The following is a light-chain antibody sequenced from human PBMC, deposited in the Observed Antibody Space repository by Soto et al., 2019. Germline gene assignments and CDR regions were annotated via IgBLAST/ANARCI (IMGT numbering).Light chain of an antibody. V-gene: IGKV2D-29*02. CDR2: EVY. CDR1: QSLLHSDGKAY. CDR3: MQIIQVPFLG. J-gene: IGKJ4*01. Sequence: DIVMTQTPLSLSVTPRQPASISCKSSQSLLHSDGKAYFSWYLQKPGQSPQLLIYEVYNRFSGVPYRVSGSGYGTDFTLTIRRVEAEDVGVYYCMQIIQVPFLGFGGGTKVEIK.